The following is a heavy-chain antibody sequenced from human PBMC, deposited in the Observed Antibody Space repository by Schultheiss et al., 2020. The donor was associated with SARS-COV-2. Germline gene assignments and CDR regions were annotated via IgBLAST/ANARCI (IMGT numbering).Heavy chain of an antibody. D-gene: IGHD3-16*01. CDR2: IGTAGDT. CDR3: AKDTYARDAFDI. V-gene: IGHV3-13*01. CDR1: GFTFDDYA. J-gene: IGHJ3*02. Sequence: GESLKISCAASGFTFDDYAMHWVRQAPGKGLEWVSAIGTAGDTYYPGSVKGRFTISRENAKNSLYLQMNSLRPEDTALYYCAKDTYARDAFDIWGQGTMVTVSS.